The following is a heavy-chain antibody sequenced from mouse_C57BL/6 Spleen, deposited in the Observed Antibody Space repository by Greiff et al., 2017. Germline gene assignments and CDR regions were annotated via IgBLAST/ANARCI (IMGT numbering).Heavy chain of an antibody. CDR1: GYTFTDYE. D-gene: IGHD2-3*01. CDR3: TRRDGYYVDYFDY. Sequence: QVQLQQSGAELVRPGASVTLSCKASGYTFTDYEMHWVKQTPVHGLEWIGAIDPETGGTAYNQKFKGKAILTADKSSSTAYMELRSLTSEDSAVYYSTRRDGYYVDYFDYWGQGTTLTVSS. V-gene: IGHV1-15*01. J-gene: IGHJ2*01. CDR2: IDPETGGT.